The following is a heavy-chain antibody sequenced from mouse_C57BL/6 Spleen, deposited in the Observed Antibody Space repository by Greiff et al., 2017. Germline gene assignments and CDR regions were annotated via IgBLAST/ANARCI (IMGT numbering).Heavy chain of an antibody. J-gene: IGHJ1*03. CDR2: INPSSGYT. CDR1: GYTFTNYT. CDR3: ARDDYYCNNGWYFDV. D-gene: IGHD2-1*01. Sequence: QVQLQQSGAELARPGASVKMSCKASGYTFTNYTMHWVKQRPGQGLEWIGYINPSSGYTKYNQKFKDKATMTADKSSSTAYMQLSSLTSEVTAVYSCARDDYYCNNGWYFDVWGTGTSVTVSS. V-gene: IGHV1-4*01.